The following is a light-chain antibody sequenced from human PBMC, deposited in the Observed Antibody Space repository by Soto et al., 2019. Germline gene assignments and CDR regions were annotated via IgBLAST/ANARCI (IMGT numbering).Light chain of an antibody. J-gene: IGLJ3*02. CDR3: QSYDSSNPWV. Sequence: NFMLTQPHSVSESPGKTVTISCTRSSGSIASNFVQWYQQRPGSSPTTVIYEDNQRPSGAPARFSGSIDRSSNSASLTISGLMTEDEADYYCQSYDSSNPWVFGGGTKLTVL. CDR1: SGSIASNF. CDR2: EDN. V-gene: IGLV6-57*01.